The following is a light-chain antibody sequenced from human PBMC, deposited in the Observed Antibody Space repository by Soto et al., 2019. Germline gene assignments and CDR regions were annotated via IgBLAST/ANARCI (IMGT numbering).Light chain of an antibody. CDR3: QEYNNWPLT. CDR2: GAS. CDR1: QSVTSN. Sequence: EIVMTQSPATLSVSPGQRATLSCRASQSVTSNLAWYQQKPGQAPRLLIYGASTRATGIPARFSGSGSGTEFTLTISSLRSIDFAVYYCQEYNNWPLTVGGGTKVEIK. V-gene: IGKV3-15*01. J-gene: IGKJ4*02.